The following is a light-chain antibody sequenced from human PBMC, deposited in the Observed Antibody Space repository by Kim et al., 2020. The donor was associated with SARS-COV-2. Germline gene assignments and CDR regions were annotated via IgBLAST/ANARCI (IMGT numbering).Light chain of an antibody. CDR3: ATWDDSLSVWV. Sequence: QSVLTQPPSASGTPGQRVTISCSGSSSNVGRNTVNWYQQVPGTAPRLLIHTSHQRPSGVPDRFSGSKSGTSGSLAISGLQSEDEADYYCATWDDSLSVWVFGGGTQLTVL. CDR2: TSH. J-gene: IGLJ3*02. CDR1: SSNVGRNT. V-gene: IGLV1-44*01.